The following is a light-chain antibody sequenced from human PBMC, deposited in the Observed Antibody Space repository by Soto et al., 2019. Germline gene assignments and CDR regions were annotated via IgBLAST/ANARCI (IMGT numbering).Light chain of an antibody. Sequence: QSVLTQPASVSGSRGQSVTISCTGPRSDIGDSNFISWYQHSPGKAPRLLIYEVNNRPSGVSRRFSGSKAGNTASLTISGLLDDDEADYFCASFRSGTILVFXSGTKVTVL. CDR3: ASFRSGTILV. V-gene: IGLV2-14*01. CDR2: EVN. J-gene: IGLJ1*01. CDR1: RSDIGDSNF.